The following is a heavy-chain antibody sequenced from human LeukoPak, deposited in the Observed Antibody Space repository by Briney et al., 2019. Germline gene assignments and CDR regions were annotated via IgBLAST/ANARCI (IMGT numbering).Heavy chain of an antibody. Sequence: GTSLRLSCVASGFTFTNYAMSWVRQAPGKGLEWDSAITGSDGSSYYADSVKGRFTISRDNSKNTLYLQVNSLRAEDTAVYYCAKWGDYDILTGYYVPDYWGQGTLVTVSS. V-gene: IGHV3-23*01. J-gene: IGHJ4*02. CDR2: ITGSDGSS. CDR3: AKWGDYDILTGYYVPDY. D-gene: IGHD3-9*01. CDR1: GFTFTNYA.